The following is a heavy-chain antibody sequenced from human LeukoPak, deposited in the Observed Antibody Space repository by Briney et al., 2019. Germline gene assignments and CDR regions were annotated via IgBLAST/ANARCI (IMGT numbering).Heavy chain of an antibody. D-gene: IGHD6-13*01. CDR2: IYYSGST. Sequence: SETLSLTCTVSGGSISSSSYYWGWIRQPPRKGLEWIGSIYYSGSTYYNPSLKSRVTISVDTSKNQFSLKLSSVTAADTAVYYCASFDSSSWYYYFDYWGQGTLVTVSS. J-gene: IGHJ4*02. V-gene: IGHV4-39*01. CDR3: ASFDSSSWYYYFDY. CDR1: GGSISSSSYY.